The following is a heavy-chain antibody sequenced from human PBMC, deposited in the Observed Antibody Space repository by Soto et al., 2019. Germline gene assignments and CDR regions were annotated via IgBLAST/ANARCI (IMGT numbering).Heavy chain of an antibody. V-gene: IGHV3-30-3*01. Sequence: PGGSLRLSCAASEFTFSSYAMHWVRQAPGKGLEWVAVISFDGSNQHYGDSVKGRFTISRDNAKNSLYLQMNSLRDEDTAVYYCARGPVPAAIPRWFDPWGQGTLVTVSS. CDR2: ISFDGSNQ. CDR3: ARGPVPAAIPRWFDP. J-gene: IGHJ5*02. D-gene: IGHD2-2*02. CDR1: EFTFSSYA.